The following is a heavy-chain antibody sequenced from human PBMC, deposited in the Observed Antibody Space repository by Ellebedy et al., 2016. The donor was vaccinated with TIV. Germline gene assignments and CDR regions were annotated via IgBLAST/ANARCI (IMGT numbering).Heavy chain of an antibody. CDR2: IWFDGSNK. V-gene: IGHV3-33*08. CDR3: AGHCSGGSCSHHAFDI. J-gene: IGHJ3*02. Sequence: GESLKISCAASGFTFSSYGMHWVRQAPGKGLEWVAGIWFDGSNKYHADSVKGRFTISRDNSKNTLYLQMNSLRAEDTAAYYCAGHCSGGSCSHHAFDIWGQGTMVPVSS. D-gene: IGHD2-15*01. CDR1: GFTFSSYG.